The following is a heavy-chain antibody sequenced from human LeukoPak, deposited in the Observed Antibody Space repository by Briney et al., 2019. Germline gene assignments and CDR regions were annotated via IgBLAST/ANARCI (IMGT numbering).Heavy chain of an antibody. CDR2: ISSSSSYI. CDR3: ANTQWLERTFDY. Sequence: PGGSLRLSCAASGFTFSSYSMNWVRQAPGKGLEWVSSISSSSSYIYYADSVKGRFTISRDNAKNSLYLQMNSLRAKDTAVYYCANTQWLERTFDYWGQGTLVTVSS. CDR1: GFTFSSYS. J-gene: IGHJ4*02. D-gene: IGHD6-19*01. V-gene: IGHV3-21*04.